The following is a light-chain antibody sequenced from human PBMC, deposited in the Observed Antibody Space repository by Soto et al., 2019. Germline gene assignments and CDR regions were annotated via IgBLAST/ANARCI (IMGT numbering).Light chain of an antibody. CDR3: SSYTSSSTPYV. J-gene: IGLJ1*01. V-gene: IGLV1-40*01. Sequence: QSVLTQPPSVSGAPGQRVTISCTGTSSNIGAGYDVHWYQQLPGTAPKLMIYEVSNRPSGVSNRFSGSKSGSTASLTISGLQAEDEADYYCSSYTSSSTPYVFGTGTKLTVL. CDR1: SSNIGAGYD. CDR2: EVS.